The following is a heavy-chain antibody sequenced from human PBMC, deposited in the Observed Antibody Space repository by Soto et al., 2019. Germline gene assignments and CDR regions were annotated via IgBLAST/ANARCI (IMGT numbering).Heavy chain of an antibody. Sequence: SETLSLTCAVSGGSISSGGYSWSWIRQPPGKDLEWIGYIYHSGSTYYNPSLKSRVTISVDRSKNQFSLKLSSVTAADTAVYYCARGRHCSSTSCYRAWFDPWGQGTLVTVSS. CDR3: ARGRHCSSTSCYRAWFDP. CDR1: GGSISSGGYS. CDR2: IYHSGST. D-gene: IGHD2-2*01. J-gene: IGHJ5*02. V-gene: IGHV4-30-2*01.